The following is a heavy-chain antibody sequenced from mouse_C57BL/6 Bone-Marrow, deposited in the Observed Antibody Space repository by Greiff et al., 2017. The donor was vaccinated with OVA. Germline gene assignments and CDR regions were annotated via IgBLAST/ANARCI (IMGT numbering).Heavy chain of an antibody. CDR3: ARIYGYDGGFDV. Sequence: VQLQQSGPELVKPGASVKISCKASGYAFSSSWMNWVKQRPGKGLEWIGRIYPGDGDTNYNGKFKGKATLTADKSSSTAYMQLSSLTSEDSAVYVCARIYGYDGGFDVWGTGTTVTVSS. V-gene: IGHV1-82*01. J-gene: IGHJ1*03. CDR1: GYAFSSSW. D-gene: IGHD2-2*01. CDR2: IYPGDGDT.